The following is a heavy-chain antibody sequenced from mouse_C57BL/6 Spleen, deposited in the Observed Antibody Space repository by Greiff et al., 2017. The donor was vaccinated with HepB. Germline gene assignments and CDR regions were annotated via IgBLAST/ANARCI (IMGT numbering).Heavy chain of an antibody. CDR2: INPNNGGT. CDR3: ATLYGKVDY. V-gene: IGHV1-18*01. CDR1: GYTFTDYN. J-gene: IGHJ2*01. D-gene: IGHD2-1*01. Sequence: EVKLQESGPELVKPGASVKIPCKASGYTFTDYNMDWVKQSHGKSLEWIGDINPNNGGTIYNQKFKGKATLTVDKSSSTAYMELRSLTSEDTAVYYCATLYGKVDYWGQGTTLTVSS.